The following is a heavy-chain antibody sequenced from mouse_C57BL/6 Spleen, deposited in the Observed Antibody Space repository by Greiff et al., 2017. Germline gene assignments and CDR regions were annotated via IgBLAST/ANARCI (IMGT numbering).Heavy chain of an antibody. CDR3: ATIYYDYSAWFAY. D-gene: IGHD2-4*01. CDR2: IWRGGST. V-gene: IGHV2-5*01. CDR1: GFSLTSYG. J-gene: IGHJ3*01. Sequence: QVQLKESGPGLVQPSQSLSITCTVSGFSLTSYGVHWVRQSPGKGLEWLGVIWRGGSTDYNAAFMSRLSITKDNSKSQVFFKMNSLQADDTAIYYCATIYYDYSAWFAYWGQGTLVTVSA.